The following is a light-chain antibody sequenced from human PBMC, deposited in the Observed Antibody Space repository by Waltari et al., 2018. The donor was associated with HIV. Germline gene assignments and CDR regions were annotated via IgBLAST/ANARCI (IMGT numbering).Light chain of an antibody. CDR3: QQYHSVPYI. CDR2: WAS. V-gene: IGKV4-1*01. CDR1: RSLLYTYNNKNY. J-gene: IGKJ2*01. Sequence: DVVVTQSPDSLPVSVGERATLHCKSSRSLLYTYNNKNYLAWYQQKPGQRPKLLMYWASTRESGVPDRFSGSGSGTDFTLNISSLQAEDVAVYYCQQYHSVPYIFGQGTKLEIK.